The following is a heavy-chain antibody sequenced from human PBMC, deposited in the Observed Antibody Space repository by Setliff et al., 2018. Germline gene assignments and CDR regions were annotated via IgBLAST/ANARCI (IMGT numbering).Heavy chain of an antibody. CDR3: ARLALTGYDSSGYYYALDYYYYMDV. D-gene: IGHD3-22*01. Sequence: GGSLRLSCAASGFTISSSAMSWVRQAPGKGLEWVSSISSSSSHIYYADSMKGRFTISRDNAKNSLYLQLNSLRAEDTAVYYCARLALTGYDSSGYYYALDYYYYMDVWGKGTTVTVSS. J-gene: IGHJ6*03. V-gene: IGHV3-21*01. CDR2: ISSSSSHI. CDR1: GFTISSSA.